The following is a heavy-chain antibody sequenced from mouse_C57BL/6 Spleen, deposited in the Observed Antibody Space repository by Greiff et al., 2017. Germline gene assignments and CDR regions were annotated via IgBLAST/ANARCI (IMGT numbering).Heavy chain of an antibody. J-gene: IGHJ2*01. V-gene: IGHV5-16*01. Sequence: EVQLVQSEGGLVQPGRSMKLSCTASGFTFSDYYMAWVRQVPEKGLEWVANINYDGSSTYYLASLKSRFIISRDNAKNILYLQMSSLKSEDTATYYYARDDGTASFDYWGQGTTLTVSS. CDR3: ARDDGTASFDY. CDR2: INYDGSST. D-gene: IGHD3-3*01. CDR1: GFTFSDYY.